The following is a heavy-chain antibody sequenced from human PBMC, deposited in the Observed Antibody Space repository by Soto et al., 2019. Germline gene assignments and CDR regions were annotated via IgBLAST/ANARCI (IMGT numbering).Heavy chain of an antibody. CDR3: ARGGIVVG. Sequence: QVQLVESGVGVVQPGRSLRLSCAASGFNFTSYAMHWVRQAPGKGLEWVAVISYDGSDKYYADSAKGRFTISRDNSKNTLYLQMNSLRTDDTAVYYCARGGIVVGWGQGTLVTVSS. J-gene: IGHJ4*02. D-gene: IGHD3-22*01. V-gene: IGHV3-30-3*01. CDR2: ISYDGSDK. CDR1: GFNFTSYA.